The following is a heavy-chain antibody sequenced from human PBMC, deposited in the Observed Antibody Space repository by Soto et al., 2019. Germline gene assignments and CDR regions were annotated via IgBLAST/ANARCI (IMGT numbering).Heavy chain of an antibody. J-gene: IGHJ4*02. Sequence: ASVKVSCKASGYTFTSYGISWVRQAPGQGLEWMGWISAYNGNTNYAQKLQGRVTMTTDTSTSTAYMELRSLRSDDTAVYYCASFSLYGSGSYYFDYWGQGTLVTVSS. D-gene: IGHD3-10*01. V-gene: IGHV1-18*01. CDR2: ISAYNGNT. CDR3: ASFSLYGSGSYYFDY. CDR1: GYTFTSYG.